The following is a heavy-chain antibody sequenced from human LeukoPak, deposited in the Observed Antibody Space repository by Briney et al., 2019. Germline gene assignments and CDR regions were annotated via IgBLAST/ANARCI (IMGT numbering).Heavy chain of an antibody. Sequence: PGGSQRLSCAASGFTFSSYWMNWVRQAPGKGLEWVANIKQDGSVKLYVDSVKGRFTISRDNAKNSLYLQMNSLRAEDTAVYYCAGGGGWLIDCWGQGTLVTVSS. CDR1: GFTFSSYW. J-gene: IGHJ4*02. CDR3: AGGGGWLIDC. CDR2: IKQDGSVK. V-gene: IGHV3-7*05. D-gene: IGHD6-19*01.